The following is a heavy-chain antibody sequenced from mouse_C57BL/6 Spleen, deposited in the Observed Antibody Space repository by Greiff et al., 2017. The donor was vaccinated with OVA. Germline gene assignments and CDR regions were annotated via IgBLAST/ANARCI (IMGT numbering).Heavy chain of an antibody. CDR1: GFTFSDYS. Sequence: EVQLQQSGGGLVQPGGSLKLSCAASGFTFSDYSMYWVRQTPEKRLEWVAYISNGGGSTYYPDTVKGRFTISRDNAKNTLYLQMSRLKSEDTARYYGARHVPPHAMDYWGQGTSVTVSA. J-gene: IGHJ4*01. CDR2: ISNGGGST. CDR3: ARHVPPHAMDY. V-gene: IGHV5-12*01.